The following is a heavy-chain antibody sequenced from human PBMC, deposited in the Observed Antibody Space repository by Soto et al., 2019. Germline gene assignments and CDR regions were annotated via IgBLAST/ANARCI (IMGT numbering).Heavy chain of an antibody. D-gene: IGHD3-3*01. Sequence: GGSLRLSCAASGFTFSDFYMSWIRQAPGRGLEWVSNIRTSGSDTNYADSVKGRFTISRDNGKKSLYLEMKSLRVEDTAVYYCARDRGGGSIFGGHYGMDVWGQGTTVTV. CDR3: ARDRGGGSIFGGHYGMDV. J-gene: IGHJ6*02. CDR2: IRTSGSDT. V-gene: IGHV3-11*06. CDR1: GFTFSDFY.